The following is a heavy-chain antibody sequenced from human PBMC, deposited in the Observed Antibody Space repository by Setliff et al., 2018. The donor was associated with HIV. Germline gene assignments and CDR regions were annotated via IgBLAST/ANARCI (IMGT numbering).Heavy chain of an antibody. CDR1: GFTVSSKY. J-gene: IGHJ3*02. D-gene: IGHD4-17*01. CDR3: ARDSSDYYSGAFDI. V-gene: IGHV3-66*01. Sequence: GSLRLSCAASGFTVSSKYMNWVRQAPGKGLEWVSVIYSGGSTYYAGSVKGRFTISRDNSKNTLYMQMNRLRAEDTAVYYCARDSSDYYSGAFDIWGQGTMVTVSS. CDR2: IYSGGST.